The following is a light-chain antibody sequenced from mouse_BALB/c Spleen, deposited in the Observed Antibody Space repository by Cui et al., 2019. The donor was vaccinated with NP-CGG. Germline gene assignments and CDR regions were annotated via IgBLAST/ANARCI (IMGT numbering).Light chain of an antibody. CDR3: VLWYSNHWV. CDR2: GTN. CDR1: TGAVTTSNY. V-gene: IGLV1*01. J-gene: IGLJ1*01. Sequence: QAVVTQESAPTTSPGETVTLTCRSSTGAVTTSNYANWVQEKPDHLFTGLIGGTNNRAPGVPARFSGSLIGDKAALIITGAQIEDEAIYFCVLWYSNHWVFGGGTKLTVL.